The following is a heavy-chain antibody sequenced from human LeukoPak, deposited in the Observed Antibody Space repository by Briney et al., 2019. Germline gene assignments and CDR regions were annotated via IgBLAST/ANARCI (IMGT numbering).Heavy chain of an antibody. CDR2: ISGDDTNT. Sequence: GGSLRLSCAASGFPFSNYAMSWVRQAPGKGLEWVSVISGDDTNTYYADSVKGRFTISRDNSKNTLSLHMHSLRAEDTAVYYCARDRIAAAGSTPDYWGQGTLVTVSS. CDR3: ARDRIAAAGSTPDY. J-gene: IGHJ4*02. D-gene: IGHD6-13*01. V-gene: IGHV3-23*01. CDR1: GFPFSNYA.